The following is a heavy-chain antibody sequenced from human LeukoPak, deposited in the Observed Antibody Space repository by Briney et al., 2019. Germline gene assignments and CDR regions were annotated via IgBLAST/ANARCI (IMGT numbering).Heavy chain of an antibody. D-gene: IGHD4-11*01. CDR3: ARDLYRDSLPVSWFDP. V-gene: IGHV1-46*01. CDR1: GYTFTSYY. Sequence: ASVKVSCKASGYTFTSYYMHWVRQAPAQGLEWMGIINPSGGSTSYAQKFQGRVTMTRDTSTSTAYMELRSLRSDDTAVYYCARDLYRDSLPVSWFDPWGQGTLVTVSS. CDR2: INPSGGST. J-gene: IGHJ5*02.